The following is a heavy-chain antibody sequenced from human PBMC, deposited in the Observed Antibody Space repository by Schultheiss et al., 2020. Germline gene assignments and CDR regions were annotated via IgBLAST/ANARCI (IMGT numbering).Heavy chain of an antibody. D-gene: IGHD3-22*01. CDR1: GYTFTSYG. CDR3: ARNEYSSGEVDY. V-gene: IGHV1-18*01. CDR2: ISAYNGNT. J-gene: IGHJ4*02. Sequence: ASVKVSCKASGYTFTSYGISWVRQAPGQGLACMGWISAYNGNTNYAQKLQGRVTMTTDTSTSTAYIELRSRRSDDTAVYYGARNEYSSGEVDYGGQGTLVTVSS.